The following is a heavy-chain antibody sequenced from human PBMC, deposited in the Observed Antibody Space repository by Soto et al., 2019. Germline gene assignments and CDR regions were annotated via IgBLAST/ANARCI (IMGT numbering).Heavy chain of an antibody. D-gene: IGHD2-2*01. CDR3: ARGGSSSTSCLCAFADFDS. CDR1: GCTFSSYG. V-gene: IGHV1-69*06. CDR2: IISSYGTA. J-gene: IGHJ4*02. Sequence: SVKISFKASGCTFSSYGLGGVRPAPGQGREWQGRIISSYGTAKSKQKLQGRVTITADKSTSTAYMELSSMRSEATVAYYGARGGSSSTSCLCAFADFDSWGQGALVTVS.